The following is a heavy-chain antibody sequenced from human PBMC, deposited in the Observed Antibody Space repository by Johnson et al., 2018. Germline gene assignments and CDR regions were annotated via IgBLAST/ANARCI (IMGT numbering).Heavy chain of an antibody. V-gene: IGHV4-34*01. Sequence: QVQLQQWGAGLLKPSETLSLTCTVYGGSFSDYSWTWIRQPPGKGLEWIGEINHSGSNYNPSLKSRVTISVDMSQNQFSLKLRSVTAADTAVYYCASGVLWGCSSTSCYATHLDGWGKGTTVPVSS. J-gene: IGHJ6*04. CDR1: GGSFSDYS. CDR3: ASGVLWGCSSTSCYATHLDG. CDR2: INHSGS. D-gene: IGHD2-2*01.